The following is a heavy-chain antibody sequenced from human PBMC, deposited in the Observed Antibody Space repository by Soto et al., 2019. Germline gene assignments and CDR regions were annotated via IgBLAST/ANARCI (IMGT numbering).Heavy chain of an antibody. V-gene: IGHV3-53*01. CDR1: GFTVSSNY. J-gene: IGHJ5*02. CDR3: ARKIAAAGLGGFDP. CDR2: IYSGGST. D-gene: IGHD6-13*01. Sequence: PGGSLRLSCAASGFTVSSNYMSWVRQAPGKGLEWVSVIYSGGSTYYADSVKGRFTISRDNSKNTLYLQMNSLRAEDTAVYYCARKIAAAGLGGFDPWGQGTLVTVSS.